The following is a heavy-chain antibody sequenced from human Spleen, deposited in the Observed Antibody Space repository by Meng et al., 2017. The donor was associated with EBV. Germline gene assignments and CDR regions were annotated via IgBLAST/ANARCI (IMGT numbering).Heavy chain of an antibody. D-gene: IGHD2-8*02. CDR2: LNEHGTIT. J-gene: IGHJ4*02. CDR3: SRDLVGSEDY. V-gene: IGHV3-74*01. CDR1: GFSFSSYW. Sequence: QVVGSGGALFQPGGSLRLSCAASGFSFSSYWMHWVRQAPGKGPVWVSRLNEHGTITTYADSVKGRFTISRDNAKNTLYLQMNSLRVEDTAVYYCSRDLVGSEDYWGPGTLVTVSS.